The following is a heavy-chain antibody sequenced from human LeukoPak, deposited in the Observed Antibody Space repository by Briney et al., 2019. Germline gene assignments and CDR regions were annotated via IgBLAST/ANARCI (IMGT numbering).Heavy chain of an antibody. V-gene: IGHV1-8*01. CDR3: ARGRHNRAAGFDY. CDR2: MNPNSGNT. Sequence: GASLKVSCKASGYTFTSYDINWVRQATGHGLEWRGWMNPNSGNTGYAQKFQGRVTMTRNTSISTAYMELSSLRSEDTAVYYCARGRHNRAAGFDYWGQGTLVTVSS. J-gene: IGHJ4*02. CDR1: GYTFTSYD. D-gene: IGHD6-13*01.